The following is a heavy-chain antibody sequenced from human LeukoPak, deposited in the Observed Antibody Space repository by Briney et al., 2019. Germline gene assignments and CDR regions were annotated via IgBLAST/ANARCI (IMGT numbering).Heavy chain of an antibody. D-gene: IGHD4-23*01. CDR1: GFTVSSNY. Sequence: GGSLRLSCAASGFTVSSNYMSWVRQAPGKGLEWVSVIYSGGSTYYADSVKGRFTISRDNSKNTLYLQMNSLRAEDKAVYYCANPYGGTFAVGDIWGQGTMVTVSS. V-gene: IGHV3-53*01. CDR3: ANPYGGTFAVGDI. CDR2: IYSGGST. J-gene: IGHJ3*02.